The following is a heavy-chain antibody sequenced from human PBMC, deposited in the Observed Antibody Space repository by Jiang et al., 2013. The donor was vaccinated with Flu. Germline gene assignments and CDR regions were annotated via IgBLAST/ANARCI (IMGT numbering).Heavy chain of an antibody. CDR3: ATVGVDRLRYFDPDFDY. CDR2: FDPEDGET. Sequence: GGFDPEDGETIYAQKFQGRVTMTEDTSTDTAYMELSSLRSEDTAVYYCATVGVDRLRYFDPDFDYWGQGTLVTVSS. D-gene: IGHD3-9*01. V-gene: IGHV1-24*01. J-gene: IGHJ4*02.